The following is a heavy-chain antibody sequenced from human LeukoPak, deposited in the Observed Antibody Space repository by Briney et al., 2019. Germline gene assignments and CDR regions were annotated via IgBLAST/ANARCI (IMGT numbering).Heavy chain of an antibody. Sequence: GGSLRLSCATSGFTFSTFWVHWVRQAPGKGLVWVSRINHDGSSTNYADSVKGRFTISRDNAKNTLYLQMNSLRVEDTAVYYCAKSWNYYDSSGDDALDIWGQGTMVTVSS. V-gene: IGHV3-74*01. D-gene: IGHD3-22*01. J-gene: IGHJ3*02. CDR2: INHDGSST. CDR3: AKSWNYYDSSGDDALDI. CDR1: GFTFSTFW.